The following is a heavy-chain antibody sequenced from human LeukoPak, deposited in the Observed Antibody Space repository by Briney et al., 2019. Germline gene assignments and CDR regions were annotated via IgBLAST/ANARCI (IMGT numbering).Heavy chain of an antibody. V-gene: IGHV3-73*01. CDR3: TRLTMTTDSFDY. D-gene: IGHD4-17*01. Sequence: AGGSLKLSCTASGFTFSDSAIHWVRQAPGKGLEWVGRIRNKADNYATAYSASVKGRFTISRGDSKNTAYLQMNSLKTEDTAVYFCTRLTMTTDSFDYWGQGTLVTVSS. CDR1: GFTFSDSA. CDR2: IRNKADNYAT. J-gene: IGHJ4*02.